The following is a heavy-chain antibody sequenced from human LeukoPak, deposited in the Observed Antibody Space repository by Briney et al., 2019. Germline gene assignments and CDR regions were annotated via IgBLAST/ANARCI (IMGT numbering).Heavy chain of an antibody. J-gene: IGHJ4*02. V-gene: IGHV1-2*02. CDR3: ARDDCSSTSCYYRY. CDR2: INPNSGGT. CDR1: GYTFTGYY. D-gene: IGHD2-2*01. Sequence: GASVKVSCKASGYTFTGYYTHWVRQAPGQGLEWMGWINPNSGGTNYAQKFQGRVTMTRDTSISTAYMELSRLRSDDTAVYYCARDDCSSTSCYYRYWGQGTLVTVSS.